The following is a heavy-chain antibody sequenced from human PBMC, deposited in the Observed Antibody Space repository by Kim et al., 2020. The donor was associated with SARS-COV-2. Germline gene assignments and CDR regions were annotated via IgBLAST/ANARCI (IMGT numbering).Heavy chain of an antibody. J-gene: IGHJ6*02. Sequence: GGSLRLSCAASGFTFDDYAMHWVRQAPGKGLEWVSGISWNSGSIGYADSVKGRFTISRDNAKNSLYLQMNSLRAEDTALYYCAKDNNPDYYGSGSYWNYGGMDVWGQGTTVTVSS. CDR1: GFTFDDYA. CDR3: AKDNNPDYYGSGSYWNYGGMDV. CDR2: ISWNSGSI. V-gene: IGHV3-9*01. D-gene: IGHD3-10*01.